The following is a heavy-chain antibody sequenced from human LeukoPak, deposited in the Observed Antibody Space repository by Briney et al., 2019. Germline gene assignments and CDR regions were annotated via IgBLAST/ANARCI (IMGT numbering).Heavy chain of an antibody. Sequence: GGSLRLFCAASGFTFSSYEMNWVRQAPGKGLEWVSYISSSGSTIYYADSVKGRFTISRDNAKNSLYLQMNSLRAEDTAVYYCARMTTVGWFDPWGQGTLVTVSS. V-gene: IGHV3-48*03. J-gene: IGHJ5*02. CDR1: GFTFSSYE. CDR3: ARMTTVGWFDP. D-gene: IGHD4-11*01. CDR2: ISSSGSTI.